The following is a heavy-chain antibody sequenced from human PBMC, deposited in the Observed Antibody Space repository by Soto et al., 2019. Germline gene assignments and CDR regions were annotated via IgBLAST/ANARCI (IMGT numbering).Heavy chain of an antibody. CDR1: GFTFDDYG. CDR2: ISWNSGSI. J-gene: IGHJ4*02. D-gene: IGHD6-19*01. V-gene: IGHV3-9*01. CDR3: AKASTVAGTRGSFDY. Sequence: EVQLVESGGGLVQPGRSLRLSCAASGFTFDDYGMHWVRQAPGKGLEWVSGISWNSGSIGYADSVKGRFTISRDNAKNSLYLQMNSLRAEDTALYYCAKASTVAGTRGSFDYWGQGTLVTVSS.